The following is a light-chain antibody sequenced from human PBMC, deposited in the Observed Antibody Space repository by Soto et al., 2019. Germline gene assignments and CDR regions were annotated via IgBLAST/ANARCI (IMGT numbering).Light chain of an antibody. CDR2: GSS. V-gene: IGKV3-15*01. J-gene: IGKJ2*01. CDR1: QSASTN. Sequence: DIVMTQSPVPLSVSPGERATLSCSASQSASTNLAWYQQKPGQSPRLLLYGSSTRATGIPDRFRGSGSGTEFTLTISSLQSEDFAVYYCQQYNTWPHTFGQGTKLKIK. CDR3: QQYNTWPHT.